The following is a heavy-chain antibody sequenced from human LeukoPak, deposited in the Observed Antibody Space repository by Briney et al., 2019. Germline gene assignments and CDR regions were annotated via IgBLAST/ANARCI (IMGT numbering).Heavy chain of an antibody. V-gene: IGHV1-2*02. Sequence: ASVKVSCKASGYTFTGYYMHWVRQAPGQGLEWQGWVNFNDGGTNFAQKFQGRVTLTRDTSITTVYMELSSLRSDDTAEYYCARGLGSGWSTLDDWGQGTLVTVSS. J-gene: IGHJ4*02. D-gene: IGHD6-19*01. CDR1: GYTFTGYY. CDR3: ARGLGSGWSTLDD. CDR2: VNFNDGGT.